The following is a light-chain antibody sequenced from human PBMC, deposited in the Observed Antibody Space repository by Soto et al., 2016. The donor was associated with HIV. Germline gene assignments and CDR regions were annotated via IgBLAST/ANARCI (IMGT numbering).Light chain of an antibody. V-gene: IGLV3-21*03. CDR3: QVWDSNSDHWV. J-gene: IGLJ3*02. CDR1: NIESKS. CDR2: DDS. Sequence: SYVLTQPPSVSVAPGKTATIACGGNNIESKSVHWYQQRPGQAPVLVVYDDSDRPSGIPERFSGSNSANTATPTISRVEAGDEADYYCQVWDSNSDHWVFGGGTKLTVL.